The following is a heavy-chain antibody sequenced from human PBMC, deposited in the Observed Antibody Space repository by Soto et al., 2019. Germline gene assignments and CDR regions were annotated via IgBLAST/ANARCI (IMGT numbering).Heavy chain of an antibody. CDR1: GFTFSSYA. V-gene: IGHV3-23*01. CDR3: AQCGSRSSCRYFDY. D-gene: IGHD2-2*01. CDR2: IGSTGGVT. J-gene: IGHJ4*02. Sequence: GGSLRLSCTASGFTFSSYALSWVRQAPGKGLEWVSAIGSTGGVTYYADSVKGRFTISRNNSKNTLYLHINSLRADDTALYYCAQCGSRSSCRYFDYWGQGTLVTVSS.